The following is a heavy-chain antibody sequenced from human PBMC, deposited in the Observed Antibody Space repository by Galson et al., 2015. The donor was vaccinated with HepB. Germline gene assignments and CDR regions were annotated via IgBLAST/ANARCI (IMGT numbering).Heavy chain of an antibody. CDR2: IYSGGNT. J-gene: IGHJ4*02. Sequence: SLRLSCAASGFTVSSNYMSWVRQAPGKGLEWVSVIYSGGNTYHADSVKGRFTISRDNSKNTLFLQMNRLRAEDTAVYSCARRRGPPLYFDYWAREACSPS. V-gene: IGHV3-66*01. CDR1: GFTVSSNY. D-gene: IGHD3-10*01. CDR3: ARRRGPPLYFDY.